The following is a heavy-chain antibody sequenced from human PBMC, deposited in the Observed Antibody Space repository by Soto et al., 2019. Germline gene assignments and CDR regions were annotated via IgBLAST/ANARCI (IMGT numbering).Heavy chain of an antibody. V-gene: IGHV3-11*01. CDR1: GFTFSDYY. CDR2: ISSSGSTI. Sequence: GGSLRLSCAASGFTFSDYYMSWIRQAPGKGLEWVSYISSSGSTIYYADSVKGRFTISRDNAKNSLYLQMNSLRAEDTAVYYCARVLRSSWSDHPREFDPWGQGTLVTVSS. CDR3: ARVLRSSWSDHPREFDP. D-gene: IGHD6-13*01. J-gene: IGHJ5*02.